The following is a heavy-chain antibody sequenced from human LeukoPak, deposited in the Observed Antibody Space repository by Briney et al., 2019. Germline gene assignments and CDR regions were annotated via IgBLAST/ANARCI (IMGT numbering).Heavy chain of an antibody. J-gene: IGHJ4*02. Sequence: PGGSLRLSCSASGFTFSAYWMSWVRQAPGKGLEWVANIKQDGSEKYYVDSVKGRFTISRDNAKNSLYLQMNSLRGEDTAVYYCARDGGAYDFWSGYCDYWGQGTLVTVSS. V-gene: IGHV3-7*01. CDR3: ARDGGAYDFWSGYCDY. CDR2: IKQDGSEK. D-gene: IGHD3-3*01. CDR1: GFTFSAYW.